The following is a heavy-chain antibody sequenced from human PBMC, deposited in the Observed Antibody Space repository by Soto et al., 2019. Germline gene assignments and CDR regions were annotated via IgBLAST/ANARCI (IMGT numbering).Heavy chain of an antibody. Sequence: QVQLQESGPGLVKPSQTLSLTCTVSGGSISSGDYYWSWIRQPPGKGLEWIGYIYYSGSTYYNPSLKSRVTISVATSKTQFSLKLSSVTAADTAVYYCAREFSGLYGDYFDYWGQGTLVTVSS. V-gene: IGHV4-30-4*01. CDR2: IYYSGST. J-gene: IGHJ4*02. CDR1: GGSISSGDYY. CDR3: AREFSGLYGDYFDY. D-gene: IGHD4-17*01.